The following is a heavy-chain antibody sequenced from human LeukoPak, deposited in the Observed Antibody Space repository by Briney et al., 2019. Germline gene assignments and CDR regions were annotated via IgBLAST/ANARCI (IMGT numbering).Heavy chain of an antibody. CDR2: IHYNGRT. CDR1: GGSISRHF. J-gene: IGHJ3*02. CDR3: ARLLDNDSSGDPDTFDM. Sequence: SETLSLTCSVSGGSISRHFWSRIRQPPGKGLEWIAFIHYNGRTKYNPSLQSRVTISIDTSENNFSLKLTSVTAADTAVYYCARLLDNDSSGDPDTFDMWGQGTVVTVSS. V-gene: IGHV4-59*11. D-gene: IGHD3-22*01.